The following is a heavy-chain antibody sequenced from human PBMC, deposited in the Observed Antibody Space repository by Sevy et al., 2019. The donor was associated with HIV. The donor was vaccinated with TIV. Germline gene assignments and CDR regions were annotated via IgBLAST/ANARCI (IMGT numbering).Heavy chain of an antibody. CDR1: GGSISSGGYY. J-gene: IGHJ5*02. Sequence: LRLSCTVSGGSISSGGYYWSWIRQHPGKGLEWIGYIYYSGSTYYNPSLKSRVTISVDTSKNQFSLKLSSVTAADTAVYYCAREERITIFGVVHCDWFDPWGQGTLVTVSS. CDR2: IYYSGST. CDR3: AREERITIFGVVHCDWFDP. V-gene: IGHV4-31*03. D-gene: IGHD3-3*01.